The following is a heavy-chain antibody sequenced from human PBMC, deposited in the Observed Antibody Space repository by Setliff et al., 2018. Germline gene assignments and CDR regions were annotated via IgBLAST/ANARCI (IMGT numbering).Heavy chain of an antibody. D-gene: IGHD6-6*01. CDR1: GGTFSDYY. Sequence: PSETLSLTCAAYGGTFSDYYWTWIRQPPGKGLEWVGEINHRGGTTYNPSLKSRVTISVDTSKDQFSLKVISMTAADTAVYYCARGRNIAARPLDSRGQGTLVTVSS. CDR2: INHRGGT. J-gene: IGHJ4*02. V-gene: IGHV4-34*01. CDR3: ARGRNIAARPLDS.